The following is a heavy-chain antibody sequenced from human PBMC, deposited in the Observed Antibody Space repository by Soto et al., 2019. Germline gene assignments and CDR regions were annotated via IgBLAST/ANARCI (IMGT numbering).Heavy chain of an antibody. Sequence: QVQLVQSGAEVKKPGASVKVSCKASGYTFTSYAMHWVRQAPGQRLEWMGWINAGNGNTKYSQKFQGRVTITRDTSASTAYMELISLRSEATAVYYCARDREGDDFWSGYYDYWGQGTLVTVSS. V-gene: IGHV1-3*01. J-gene: IGHJ4*02. D-gene: IGHD3-3*01. CDR1: GYTFTSYA. CDR2: INAGNGNT. CDR3: ARDREGDDFWSGYYDY.